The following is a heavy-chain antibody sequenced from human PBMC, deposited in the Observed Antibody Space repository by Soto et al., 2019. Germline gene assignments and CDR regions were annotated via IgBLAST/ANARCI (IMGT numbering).Heavy chain of an antibody. Sequence: PGGSLRLSCAASGFTFTRYSMNWVRQAPGKGLEWVSSISSTTNYIYYADSVKGRFTISRDNAKNSLYLQMNSLRAEDTAVYYCAREAYYYDSSGYYKTGWGQGTLVTVSS. CDR2: ISSTTNYI. J-gene: IGHJ4*02. CDR1: GFTFTRYS. V-gene: IGHV3-21*04. CDR3: AREAYYYDSSGYYKTG. D-gene: IGHD3-22*01.